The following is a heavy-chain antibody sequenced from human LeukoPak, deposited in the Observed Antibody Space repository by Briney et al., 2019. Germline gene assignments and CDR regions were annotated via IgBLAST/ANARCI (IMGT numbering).Heavy chain of an antibody. CDR3: ARSYIVGATTSDY. D-gene: IGHD1-26*01. CDR1: GFTFSNYW. J-gene: IGHJ4*02. Sequence: GGSLRLSCAASGFTFSNYWMHWVRQAPGKGLVWVSRIKSDGSRTDYADSVKGRFTISRDNAKSSLYLQMNSLRAEDTAVYYCARSYIVGATTSDYWGQGTLVTVSS. V-gene: IGHV3-74*01. CDR2: IKSDGSRT.